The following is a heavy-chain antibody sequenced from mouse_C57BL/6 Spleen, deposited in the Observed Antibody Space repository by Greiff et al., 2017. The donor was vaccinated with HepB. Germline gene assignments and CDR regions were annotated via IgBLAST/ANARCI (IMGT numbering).Heavy chain of an antibody. CDR2: ISSGSSTI. Sequence: EVKLMESGGGLVKPGGSLKLSCAASGFTFSDYGMHWVRQAPEKGLEWVAYISSGSSTIYYADTVKGRFTISRDNAKNTLFLQMTSLRSEDTAMYYCARRGEYYGSSYSYYAMDYWGQGTSVTVSS. CDR1: GFTFSDYG. D-gene: IGHD1-1*01. CDR3: ARRGEYYGSSYSYYAMDY. V-gene: IGHV5-17*01. J-gene: IGHJ4*01.